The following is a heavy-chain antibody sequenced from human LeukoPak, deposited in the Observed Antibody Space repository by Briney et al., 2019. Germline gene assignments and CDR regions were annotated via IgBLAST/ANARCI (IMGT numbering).Heavy chain of an antibody. CDR2: VWHDGFNK. Sequence: GRSLGLSCTAPGFTFSSYAIHWIRQAPGKGLEWVALVWHDGFNKYYADSVKGRFSISRDNSKNTVYLQMNSLRAEDTAVYYCARELFGSGSCPDYWGQGTLVTVSS. J-gene: IGHJ4*02. V-gene: IGHV3-33*01. CDR1: GFTFSSYA. D-gene: IGHD3-10*01. CDR3: ARELFGSGSCPDY.